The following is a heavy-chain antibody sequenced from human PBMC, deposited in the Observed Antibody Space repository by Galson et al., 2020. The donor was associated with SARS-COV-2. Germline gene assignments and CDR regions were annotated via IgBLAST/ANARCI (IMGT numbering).Heavy chain of an antibody. J-gene: IGHJ1*01. CDR1: GFTFSSYG. Sequence: QLGESLKISCAASGFTFSSYGMHWVRQAPGKGLEWVAVIWYDGSNKYYADSVKGRFTISRDNSKNTLYLQMNSLRAEDTAVYYCARDLALGDSSAEYFQHWGQGTLVTVSS. D-gene: IGHD2-21*02. CDR3: ARDLALGDSSAEYFQH. CDR2: IWYDGSNK. V-gene: IGHV3-33*01.